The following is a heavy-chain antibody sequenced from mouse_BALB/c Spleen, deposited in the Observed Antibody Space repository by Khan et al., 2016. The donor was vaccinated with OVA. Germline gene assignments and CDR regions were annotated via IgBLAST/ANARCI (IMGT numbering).Heavy chain of an antibody. D-gene: IGHD1-1*01. Sequence: VQLVETGGGLVRPGNSLKLSCVTSGFTFSYYRMHWLRQFPGKRLEWIAVITVRSDNSGANYAESVKGRFTISRDDSKSSVYLQMNRLREEDTATYYCSRGGYYYGTPFDYWGQGTTLTVSS. J-gene: IGHJ2*01. CDR2: ITVRSDNSGA. CDR3: SRGGYYYGTPFDY. V-gene: IGHV13-2*02. CDR1: GFTFSYYR.